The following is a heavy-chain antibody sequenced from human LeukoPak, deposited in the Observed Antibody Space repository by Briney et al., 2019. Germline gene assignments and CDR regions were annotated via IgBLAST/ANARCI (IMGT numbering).Heavy chain of an antibody. CDR2: IKQDGSEK. Sequence: GGSLRLSCAASGFTFSSSWMSWVRQAPGKGLEWVANIKQDGSEKYYVDSVKGRCTISRDNAKNSLYLQMNSLRAEDTAVYYCARGTSAGDFYYYYMDVWGKGTTVTVSS. J-gene: IGHJ6*03. CDR1: GFTFSSSW. CDR3: ARGTSAGDFYYYYMDV. V-gene: IGHV3-7*01. D-gene: IGHD2-21*01.